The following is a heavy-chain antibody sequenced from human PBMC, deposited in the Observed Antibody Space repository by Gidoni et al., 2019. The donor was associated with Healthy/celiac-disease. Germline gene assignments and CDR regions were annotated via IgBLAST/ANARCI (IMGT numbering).Heavy chain of an antibody. D-gene: IGHD5-12*01. CDR2: IYYSGST. CDR1: GGSISSGGYY. CDR3: ARDIPPYSRNYYYYGMDV. Sequence: QVQLQESGPGLVKPSQTLSLTCTVSGGSISSGGYYWSWIRQHPGKGLEWIGYIYYSGSTYYNPSLKSRVTISVDTSKNQFSLKLSSVTAADTAVYYCARDIPPYSRNYYYYGMDVWGQGTTVTVSS. V-gene: IGHV4-31*03. J-gene: IGHJ6*02.